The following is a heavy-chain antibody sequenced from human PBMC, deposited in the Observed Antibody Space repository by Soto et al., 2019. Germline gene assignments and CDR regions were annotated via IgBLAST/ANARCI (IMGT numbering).Heavy chain of an antibody. CDR2: ISYDGSNK. CDR1: GFTFSSYA. J-gene: IGHJ4*02. CDR3: ARDIITAPRWFDY. Sequence: QVQLVESGGGVVQPGRSLRLSCAASGFTFSSYAMHWVRQAPGKGLEWVAVISYDGSNKYYADSVKGRFTISRDNSKNTLYLQMNSLRAEDTAVYYCARDIITAPRWFDYWGQGTLVTVSS. D-gene: IGHD6-6*01. V-gene: IGHV3-30-3*01.